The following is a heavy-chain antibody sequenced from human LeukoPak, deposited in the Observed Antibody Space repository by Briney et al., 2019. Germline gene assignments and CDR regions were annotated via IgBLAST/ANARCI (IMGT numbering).Heavy chain of an antibody. J-gene: IGHJ4*02. CDR2: IYHSGST. CDR3: GRHTSTVSGVLTSPYY. CDR1: GYSISNGYY. D-gene: IGHD3-3*01. V-gene: IGHV4-38-2*01. Sequence: SETLSLTCAVTGYSISNGYYWGCIRQPPGKGLEWMGSIYHSGSTYYTPSLNSLATILVDTNKNQSSLKLSSVTAEDTAVYYCGRHTSTVSGVLTSPYYWGQGTLVTVSS.